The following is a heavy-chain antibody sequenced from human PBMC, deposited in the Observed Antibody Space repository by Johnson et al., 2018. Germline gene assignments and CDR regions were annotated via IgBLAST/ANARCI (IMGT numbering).Heavy chain of an antibody. J-gene: IGHJ3*02. D-gene: IGHD1-26*01. CDR2: ISYDGSNK. CDR1: GFTFSSYG. CDR3: ARVSYGDAFDI. Sequence: VQLLETGGGVVQPGRSLRLSCAASGFTFSSYGMHWVRQAPGKGLEWVAVISYDGSNKYYVDSVKGRFTIPRDNSKNTLYLQMNSLRAEDTAVYYCARVSYGDAFDIWGQGTMVTVSS. V-gene: IGHV3-30*03.